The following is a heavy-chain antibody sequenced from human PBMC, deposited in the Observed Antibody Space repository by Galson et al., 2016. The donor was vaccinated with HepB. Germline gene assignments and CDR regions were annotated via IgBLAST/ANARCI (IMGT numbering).Heavy chain of an antibody. CDR3: ARGGHCSDGRCLPNWFDP. V-gene: IGHV1-69*13. CDR2: IIPILPSP. J-gene: IGHJ5*02. CDR1: GSRITHYA. Sequence: SVKVSCKASGSRITHYAFSWVRQAPSQGLEWMGTIIPILPSPNYAPNFEGRVTITADESTNTVHMELSSLTSDDTAVYYCARGGHCSDGRCLPNWFDPWGPGTLVAVSS. D-gene: IGHD2-15*01.